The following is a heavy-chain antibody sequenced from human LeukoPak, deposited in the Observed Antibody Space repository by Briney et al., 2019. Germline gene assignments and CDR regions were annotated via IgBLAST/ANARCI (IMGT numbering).Heavy chain of an antibody. CDR2: VYYSGST. D-gene: IGHD6-6*01. J-gene: IGHJ3*02. CDR3: ARQSIAARRAFDI. CDR1: GDSFSNYY. Sequence: SGPTLVKPSETLSLTCSVSGDSFSNYYWTWIRQPPGKGLEWIGYVYYSGSTDYNPSLKSRVTISVDTSNQFSLILTSVTAADTAVYYCARQSIAARRAFDIWGQGTMVTVSS. V-gene: IGHV4-59*08.